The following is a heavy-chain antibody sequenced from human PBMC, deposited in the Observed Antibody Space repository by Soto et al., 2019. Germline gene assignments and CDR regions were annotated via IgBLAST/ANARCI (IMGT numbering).Heavy chain of an antibody. CDR3: AKGAGYCSGGSCYSPPDV. D-gene: IGHD2-15*01. Sequence: PGGSLRLSCAASGFTFGSYAMSWVRQAPGKGLEWVSAISAGGGSTYYADSVKGRFTISRDNSKNTLYLQMNSLRAEDTALYYCAKGAGYCSGGSCYSPPDVWGQGTTVTFSS. CDR1: GFTFGSYA. J-gene: IGHJ6*02. CDR2: ISAGGGST. V-gene: IGHV3-23*01.